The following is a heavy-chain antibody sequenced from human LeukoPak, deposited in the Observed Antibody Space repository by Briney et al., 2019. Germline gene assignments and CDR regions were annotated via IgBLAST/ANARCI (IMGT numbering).Heavy chain of an antibody. D-gene: IGHD3-10*01. CDR2: IYYSGRST. CDR1: GVSISSYY. CDR3: ARGGYYGSGNDFRFDP. Sequence: PSETLSLTCTVSGVSISSYYWSWIRQPPGKGLEWIGYIYYSGRSTYYNPSLKSRVTISIDTSKNQFSLKLSSVTAADTAVYYCARGGYYGSGNDFRFDPWGQGTLVTVSS. V-gene: IGHV4-59*01. J-gene: IGHJ5*02.